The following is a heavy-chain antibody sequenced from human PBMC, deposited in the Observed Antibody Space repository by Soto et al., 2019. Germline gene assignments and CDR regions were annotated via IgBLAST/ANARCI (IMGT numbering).Heavy chain of an antibody. CDR1: EFTFNSYA. J-gene: IGHJ4*02. CDR3: AKDARDTGGNSGIDY. V-gene: IGHV3-23*01. CDR2: IIGGGAIT. D-gene: IGHD2-21*02. Sequence: LRLSCVASEFTFNSYAMSWVRQAPGMGLEWVSSIIGGGAITYYADSVKGRFTISRDNSKSTLYLQMNSLRVEDTALYYCAKDARDTGGNSGIDYWGQGTLVTVSS.